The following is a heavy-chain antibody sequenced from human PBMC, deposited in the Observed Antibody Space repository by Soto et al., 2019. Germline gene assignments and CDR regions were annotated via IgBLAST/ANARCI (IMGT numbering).Heavy chain of an antibody. CDR2: IKGDGSGI. D-gene: IGHD2-15*01. CDR1: GFIFSGYW. Sequence: EVQLLESGGGLVPPGGSLRLSCAASGFIFSGYWMHWVRQAPGKGLVWVSRIKGDGSGINYADSVKGRFTISRDKAKKMLYLKMRGLRAGGTGVYYCARGVCSGGTCFLLDLWGQGTLVTVSS. J-gene: IGHJ5*02. CDR3: ARGVCSGGTCFLLDL. V-gene: IGHV3-74*01.